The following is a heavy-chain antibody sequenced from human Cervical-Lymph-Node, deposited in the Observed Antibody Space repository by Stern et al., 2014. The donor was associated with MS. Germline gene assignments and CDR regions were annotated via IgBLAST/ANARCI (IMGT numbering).Heavy chain of an antibody. CDR3: ASTYNYGLGGDYFEY. J-gene: IGHJ4*02. CDR2: INTNIGNP. CDR1: GHTFTNYA. V-gene: IGHV7-4-1*02. D-gene: IGHD3-10*01. Sequence: VQLLESGSELKKPGASVKVSCKASGHTFTNYAIHWVRQAPGQGLEWMGWINTNIGNPTYAQGFTGRFVFSLDTSVSTTYLQITNLKSEDTAVYYCASTYNYGLGGDYFEYWGQGTLVTVSS.